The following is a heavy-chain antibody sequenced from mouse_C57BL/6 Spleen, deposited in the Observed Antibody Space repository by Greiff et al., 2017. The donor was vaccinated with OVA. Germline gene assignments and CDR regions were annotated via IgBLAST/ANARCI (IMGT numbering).Heavy chain of an antibody. V-gene: IGHV1-64*01. Sequence: QVQLQQPGAELVKPGASVKLSCKASGYTFTSYWMHWVKQRPGQGLEWIGMIHPNSGSTNYNEKFKSKATLTVDKSSSTAYMQLSSLTSEDSAVYDCARRGNYLYWYFDVWGTGTTVTVSS. CDR2: IHPNSGST. D-gene: IGHD2-1*01. CDR3: ARRGNYLYWYFDV. CDR1: GYTFTSYW. J-gene: IGHJ1*03.